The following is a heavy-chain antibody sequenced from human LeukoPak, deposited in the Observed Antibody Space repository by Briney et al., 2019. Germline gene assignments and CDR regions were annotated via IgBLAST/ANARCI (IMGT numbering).Heavy chain of an antibody. CDR3: AVVHNWNYEVGY. J-gene: IGHJ4*02. D-gene: IGHD1-7*01. V-gene: IGHV4-31*03. CDR1: GGSISSGGYY. Sequence: KTSETLSLTCTVSGGSISSGGYYWSWIGQHPGKGLEWIGYIYYSGSTYYNPSLKSRVTISVDTSKNQFSLKLSSVTAADTAVYYCAVVHNWNYEVGYWGQGTLVTVSS. CDR2: IYYSGST.